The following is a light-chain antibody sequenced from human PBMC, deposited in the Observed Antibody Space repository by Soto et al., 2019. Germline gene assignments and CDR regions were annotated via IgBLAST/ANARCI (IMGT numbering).Light chain of an antibody. CDR2: TTN. J-gene: IGLJ1*01. CDR1: NSNIGSDI. V-gene: IGLV1-44*01. Sequence: QSVLTQPPSASGTPGQRATISCCGSNSNIGSDIVNCYQLLPGAAPEVLINTTNQRPSGVPERFSGSNSGNTATLTISGTQAMDEADYYCQAWDGSSYVFGPGTKVTVL. CDR3: QAWDGSSYV.